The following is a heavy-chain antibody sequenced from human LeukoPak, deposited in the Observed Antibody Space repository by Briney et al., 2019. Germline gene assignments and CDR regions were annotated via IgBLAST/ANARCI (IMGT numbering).Heavy chain of an antibody. CDR3: AGVHSGSYYVVDY. Sequence: PGGSLRLSCAASGFTFSSYWMSWVRQAPGKGLEWVANIKQDGSEKYYVDSVKGRFTISRDNAKNSLYLQMNSLRAEDTAVYYCAGVHSGSYYVVDYWGQGTLVTVSS. J-gene: IGHJ4*02. V-gene: IGHV3-7*01. CDR2: IKQDGSEK. CDR1: GFTFSSYW. D-gene: IGHD1-26*01.